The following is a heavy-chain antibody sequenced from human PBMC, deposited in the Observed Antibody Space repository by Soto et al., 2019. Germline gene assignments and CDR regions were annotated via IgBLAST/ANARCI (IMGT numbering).Heavy chain of an antibody. CDR3: ARHQYLAVDGTSYFDY. J-gene: IGHJ4*02. D-gene: IGHD6-19*01. CDR2: IYYSGNT. V-gene: IGHV4-39*01. Sequence: PSWCMALACAVCSDTVYIRSYYGSLIRKPPGKGLEWIGSIYYSGNTYYNPSLKSRVTVSVDTSKDQLSLKLTSVTAADTAVYYCARHQYLAVDGTSYFDYWGQGTLVTLSS. CDR1: SDTVYIRSYY.